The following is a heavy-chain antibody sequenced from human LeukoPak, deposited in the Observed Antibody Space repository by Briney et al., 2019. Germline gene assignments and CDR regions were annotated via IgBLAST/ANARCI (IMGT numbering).Heavy chain of an antibody. J-gene: IGHJ4*02. CDR1: GFTFSDYY. CDR3: ARGGEQQLDY. V-gene: IGHV4-34*01. Sequence: PGGSLRLSCAASGFTFSDYYMSWIRQPPGKGLEWIGEINHSGSTNYNPSLKSRVTISVDTSKNQFSLKLSSVTAADTAVYYCARGGEQQLDYWGQGTLVTVSS. CDR2: INHSGST. D-gene: IGHD6-13*01.